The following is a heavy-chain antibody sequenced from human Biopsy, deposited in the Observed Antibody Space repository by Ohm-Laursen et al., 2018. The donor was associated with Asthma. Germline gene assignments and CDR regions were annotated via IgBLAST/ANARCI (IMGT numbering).Heavy chain of an antibody. D-gene: IGHD3-3*01. V-gene: IGHV4-30-4*08. J-gene: IGHJ6*02. CDR1: LASIDTGGSSGGYY. CDR2: IYHSGDT. CDR3: ARRITIFGVVQKDHGMDA. Sequence: SQTLSLTCTVSLASIDTGGSSGGYYWSWIRQTPGKGLEWMGYIYHSGDTYYNPSLKNRVTISKDTSKNQFSLRLTSVAAADTAVYFCARRITIFGVVQKDHGMDAWGQGATVIVSS.